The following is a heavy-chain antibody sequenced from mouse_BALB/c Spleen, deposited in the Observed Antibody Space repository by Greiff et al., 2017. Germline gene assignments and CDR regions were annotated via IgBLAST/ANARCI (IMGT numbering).Heavy chain of an antibody. CDR2: ISDGGSYT. Sequence: DVKLVESGGGLVKPGGSLKLSCAASGFTFSDYYMYWVRQTPEKRLEWVATISDGGSYTYYPDSVKGRFTISRDNAKNNLYLQMSSLKSEDTAMYYCAREDGYYPMDYWGQGTSVTVSS. V-gene: IGHV5-4*02. CDR3: AREDGYYPMDY. D-gene: IGHD2-3*01. J-gene: IGHJ4*01. CDR1: GFTFSDYY.